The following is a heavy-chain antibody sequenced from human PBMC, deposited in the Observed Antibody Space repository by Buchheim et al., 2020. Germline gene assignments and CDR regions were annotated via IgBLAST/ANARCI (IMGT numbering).Heavy chain of an antibody. CDR2: IYYSGST. D-gene: IGHD3-22*01. Sequence: QVQLQESGPGLVKPSQTLSLTCTVSGGSISSGDYYWSWIRQPPGKGLEWIGYIYYSGSTYYNLSIKSRVTISVDTSKNQFSLKLSSVTAADTAVYYCAREIVVRVPYYYYYGMDVWGQGTT. V-gene: IGHV4-30-4*01. J-gene: IGHJ6*02. CDR3: AREIVVRVPYYYYYGMDV. CDR1: GGSISSGDYY.